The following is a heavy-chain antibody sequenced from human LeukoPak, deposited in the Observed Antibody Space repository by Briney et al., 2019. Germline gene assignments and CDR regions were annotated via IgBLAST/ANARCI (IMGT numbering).Heavy chain of an antibody. Sequence: SETLSLNCTVSGGSISRNSDYWGWIRQPPGKGLEWXXXXXXXGSTYYNXSXKSRVTISVDTSKNQFSLKLSSVTAADTAVYXXXXXXXXXXXSXXXXXXMDVWGQGTTVXVSS. J-gene: IGHJ6*02. V-gene: IGHV4-39*07. CDR2: XXXXGST. CDR3: XXXXXXXXXSXXXXXXMDV. CDR1: GGSISRNSDY.